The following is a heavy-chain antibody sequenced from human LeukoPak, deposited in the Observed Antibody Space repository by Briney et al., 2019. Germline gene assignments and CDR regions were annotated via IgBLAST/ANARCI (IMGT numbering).Heavy chain of an antibody. D-gene: IGHD3-22*01. J-gene: IGHJ4*02. CDR2: ISYDGSNK. V-gene: IGHV3-30*18. CDR1: GFTFDDYA. CDR3: AKSLTMIVVITLFDY. Sequence: GGSLRLSCAASGFTFDDYAMHWVRQAPGKGLEWVAMISYDGSNKYYADSVKGRFTISRDNSKNTLYLQMNSLRAEDTAVYYCAKSLTMIVVITLFDYWGQGTLVTVSS.